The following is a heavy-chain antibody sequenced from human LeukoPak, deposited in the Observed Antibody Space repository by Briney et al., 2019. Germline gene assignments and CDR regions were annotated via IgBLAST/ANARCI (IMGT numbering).Heavy chain of an antibody. V-gene: IGHV3-48*03. CDR2: ISTSGSTK. CDR3: ASDCSTTSCQGPRH. Sequence: GGSLRLSCAASGFTFSSYEMNWVRQAPGKGLEWVSYISTSGSTKYYTDSVKGRFTISRDNAEKSLYLQMNSLRVEDTAVYYCASDCSTTSCQGPRHWGQGTLVTVSS. J-gene: IGHJ4*02. D-gene: IGHD2-2*01. CDR1: GFTFSSYE.